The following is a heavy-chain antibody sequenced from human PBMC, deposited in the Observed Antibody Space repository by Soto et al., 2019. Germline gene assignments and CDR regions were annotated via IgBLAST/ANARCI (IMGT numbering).Heavy chain of an antibody. CDR3: AGHVPAAGYYYGMDD. D-gene: IGHD2-2*01. CDR1: GGTFSSYA. V-gene: IGHV1-69*12. CDR2: IIPIFGTA. J-gene: IGHJ6*02. Sequence: QVQLVQSGAEVKKPGSSVKVSCKASGGTFSSYAISWVRQAPGQGLEWMGGIIPIFGTANYAQKFQRIVPITADESTSTAHMELSSLRSENTAVYYCAGHVPAAGYYYGMDDWGQGATVTVSS.